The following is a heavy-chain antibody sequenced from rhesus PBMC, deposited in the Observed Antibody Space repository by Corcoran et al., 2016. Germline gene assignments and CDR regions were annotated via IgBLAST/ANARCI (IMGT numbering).Heavy chain of an antibody. CDR2: ISYTGGST. Sequence: EVQLVESGGGLVQPGGSLRLSCAASGCTFSSSGMSWVLQAPGMGLEWVSGISYTGGSTYYADSVKGRFTISRENAKNTLYLQMDSLRAEDTAVYYCARDHGYCSGGVCYFDYWGQGVLVTVSS. V-gene: IGHV3S18*01. J-gene: IGHJ4*01. CDR3: ARDHGYCSGGVCYFDY. CDR1: GCTFSSSG. D-gene: IGHD2-8*01.